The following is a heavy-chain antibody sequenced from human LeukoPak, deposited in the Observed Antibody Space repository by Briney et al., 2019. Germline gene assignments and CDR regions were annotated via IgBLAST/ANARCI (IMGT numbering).Heavy chain of an antibody. D-gene: IGHD4-23*01. CDR3: ARGWLAETTVVTPYNY. J-gene: IGHJ4*02. V-gene: IGHV1-69*13. CDR1: GGTFRINA. Sequence: SVKVSCKASGGTFRINAISLVRQAPGQGLEWMGGITPFFGTANYAQKFQGRVTITAVESMSTAYMELSSLRSEDTAVYYCARGWLAETTVVTPYNYWGQGTLVTVSS. CDR2: ITPFFGTA.